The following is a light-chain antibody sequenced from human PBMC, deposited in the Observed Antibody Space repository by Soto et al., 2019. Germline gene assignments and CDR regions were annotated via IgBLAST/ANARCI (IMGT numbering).Light chain of an antibody. J-gene: IGKJ4*01. V-gene: IGKV3-15*01. CDR1: QSVSSN. Sequence: EIMMTQSPATLSVSPGERATLSCRASQSVSSNLAWYQHQPGQAPRVLIYGASTRATGFPARFSGSGSETEFTLTISSLQSQDFAVYYCQQYNNWPLTFGGGTKVEIK. CDR3: QQYNNWPLT. CDR2: GAS.